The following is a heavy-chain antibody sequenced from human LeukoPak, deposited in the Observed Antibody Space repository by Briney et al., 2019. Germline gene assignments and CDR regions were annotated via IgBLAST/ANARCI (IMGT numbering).Heavy chain of an antibody. V-gene: IGHV1-8*01. CDR2: MNPNSANT. CDR1: GYTFTSYD. J-gene: IGHJ4*02. Sequence: ASVKVSCKSSGYTFTSYDINWVRQASGQGLEWMGWMNPNSANTGYAQKFQGRVTMTRDPSTSTAYMEPSGLTSEDTGVYYCARVGFAAAGAIDYWGQGTLVTVSS. CDR3: ARVGFAAAGAIDY. D-gene: IGHD6-13*01.